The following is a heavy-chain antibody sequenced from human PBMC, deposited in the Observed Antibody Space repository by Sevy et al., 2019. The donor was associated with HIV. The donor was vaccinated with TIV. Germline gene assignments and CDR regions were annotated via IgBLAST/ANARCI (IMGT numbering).Heavy chain of an antibody. CDR3: ARSGGSYDYGMDV. D-gene: IGHD1-26*01. V-gene: IGHV3-7*01. CDR2: IKQDGSEK. J-gene: IGHJ6*02. CDR1: EFTFSSYW. Sequence: GGSVRLSCAASEFTFSSYWMSWVRQAPGKGLEWVANIKQDGSEKYYVDSVKGRFTISRDNAKNSLYLQMNSLRAEDTAVYYCARSGGSYDYGMDVWGQGTTVTVSS.